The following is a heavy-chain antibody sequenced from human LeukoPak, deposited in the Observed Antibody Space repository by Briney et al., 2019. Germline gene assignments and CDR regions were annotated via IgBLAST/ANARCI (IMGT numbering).Heavy chain of an antibody. J-gene: IGHJ2*01. CDR3: ARDRVGYWYFDL. Sequence: GGSLRLSCAASGFTFSSYSMNWVRQAPGKGLEWVSSISSTSGYIYYADSVKSRFTISRDNAKNSVYLQMNSLRAEDTAVYYCARDRVGYWYFDLWGRGTLVTVSS. V-gene: IGHV3-21*01. CDR2: ISSTSGYI. D-gene: IGHD3-10*01. CDR1: GFTFSSYS.